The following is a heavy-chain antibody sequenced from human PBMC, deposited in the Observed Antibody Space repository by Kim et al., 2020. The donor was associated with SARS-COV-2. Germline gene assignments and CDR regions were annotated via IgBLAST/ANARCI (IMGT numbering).Heavy chain of an antibody. CDR2: INAGNGNT. D-gene: IGHD6-13*01. V-gene: IGHV1-3*01. J-gene: IGHJ6*04. CDR1: GYTFTSYA. CDR3: ARDPAAPPSGYYYYGMDV. Sequence: ASVKVSCKASGYTFTSYAMHWVRQAPGQRLEWMGWINAGNGNTKYSQKFQGRVTITRDTSESTAYMELSSLRSEDTAVYYCARDPAAPPSGYYYYGMDVWGAGTTGTVSS.